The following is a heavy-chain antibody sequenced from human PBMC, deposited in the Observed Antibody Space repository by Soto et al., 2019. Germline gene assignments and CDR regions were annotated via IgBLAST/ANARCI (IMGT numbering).Heavy chain of an antibody. V-gene: IGHV4-4*02. D-gene: IGHD2-15*01. CDR2: VYHTGTT. Sequence: QVQLKQSGPRLARPSGTLSLTCVVSGDSVSSTHWWTWVRQTPGKGLEWIGEVYHTGTTKYNPSLHHTGPNQRNPSHKNQVTISVDKSNNHFSLELKSVSAADTAVYYCATLPTRIVVTVLPMPSWGQGTLVTVSS. CDR1: GDSVSSTHW. J-gene: IGHJ1*01. CDR3: ATLPTRIVVTVLPMPS.